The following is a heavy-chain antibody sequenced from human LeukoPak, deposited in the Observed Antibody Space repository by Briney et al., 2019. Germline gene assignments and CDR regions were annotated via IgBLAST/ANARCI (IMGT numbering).Heavy chain of an antibody. CDR1: GYTLTGYY. D-gene: IGHD2-15*01. V-gene: IGHV1-2*02. CDR3: ANLAHCCGGSCYSGDDAFDI. Sequence: ASVTVSCKASGYTLTGYYMHWVRQAPGHRLEWLGWINPNSGGTNYAQKFQGRVTMTRETYISTDYMELSRLRSDNTAVYYCANLAHCCGGSCYSGDDAFDIWGEGTMVSVSS. CDR2: INPNSGGT. J-gene: IGHJ3*02.